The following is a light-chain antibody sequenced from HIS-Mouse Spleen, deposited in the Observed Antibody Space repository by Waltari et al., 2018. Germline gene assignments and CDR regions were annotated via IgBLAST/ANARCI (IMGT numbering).Light chain of an antibody. CDR3: QQYDNIPLT. Sequence: DIQMTQSPSSLSASVGDRVTITCQASQDIRNYLNWYQQKPGKAPKLLIYDASKLETGGPSRFSGSGSGTDFTFTISSLQPEDIATYYCQQYDNIPLTFGGGTKVEIK. V-gene: IGKV1-33*01. CDR2: DAS. CDR1: QDIRNY. J-gene: IGKJ4*01.